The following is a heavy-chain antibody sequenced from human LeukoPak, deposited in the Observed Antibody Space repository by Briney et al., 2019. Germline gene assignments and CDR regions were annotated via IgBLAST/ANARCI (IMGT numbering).Heavy chain of an antibody. CDR3: AKIPYSSGWVQNWFDP. CDR2: ISGSGGST. V-gene: IGHV3-23*01. CDR1: GFTFSSYA. Sequence: GGSLRLSCAASGFTFSSYAMSWVRQAPGKGLEWVSAISGSGGSTYYADSVKGRFTISRDNSKNTLYLQMNSLRAEDTAVYYCAKIPYSSGWVQNWFDPWGQGTLVTVSS. D-gene: IGHD6-19*01. J-gene: IGHJ5*02.